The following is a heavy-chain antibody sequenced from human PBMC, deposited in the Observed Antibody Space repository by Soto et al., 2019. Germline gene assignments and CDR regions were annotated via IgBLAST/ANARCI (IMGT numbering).Heavy chain of an antibody. CDR2: ISGRPYNA. V-gene: IGHV3-23*01. Sequence: GGSLRLSCAASGFSFSSYAMGWVRQAPGKGLEWVSAISGRPYNASYADSVKGRFTISRDNSKNTLYLQMNSLRAEDTAVYYCVRDRERSGWLHWFYYMDVWGKGTTVTVSS. CDR3: VRDRERSGWLHWFYYMDV. J-gene: IGHJ6*03. CDR1: GFSFSSYA. D-gene: IGHD6-19*01.